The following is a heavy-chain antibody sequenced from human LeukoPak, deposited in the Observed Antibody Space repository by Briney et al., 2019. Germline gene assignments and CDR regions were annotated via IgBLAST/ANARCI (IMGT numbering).Heavy chain of an antibody. V-gene: IGHV3-21*01. CDR2: ISGSSTYI. CDR1: GFTFSNYN. CDR3: AIPGGGMDV. J-gene: IGHJ6*02. D-gene: IGHD1-26*01. Sequence: GGSLRLSCAASGFTFSNYNMNWVRQAPGKGLEWVSSISGSSTYIYYADSMKGRFTVSRDNAKNSLYLQMNSLRAEDTAVYYCAIPGGGMDVWGQGTTVTVSS.